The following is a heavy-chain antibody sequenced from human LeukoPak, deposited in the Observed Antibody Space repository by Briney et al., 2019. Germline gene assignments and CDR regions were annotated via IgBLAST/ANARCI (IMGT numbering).Heavy chain of an antibody. V-gene: IGHV4-59*08. D-gene: IGHD4-23*01. CDR3: ARLGIYGGNSLYYYYGMDV. CDR2: IYYSGST. CDR1: GGSISSYY. J-gene: IGHJ6*02. Sequence: PSETLSLTCTVSGGSISSYYWSWIRQPPGKGLEWIGYIYYSGSTNYNPSLKSRVTISVDTSKNQFSLKLSSVTAADTAVYYCARLGIYGGNSLYYYYGMDVWGQGTTVTVSS.